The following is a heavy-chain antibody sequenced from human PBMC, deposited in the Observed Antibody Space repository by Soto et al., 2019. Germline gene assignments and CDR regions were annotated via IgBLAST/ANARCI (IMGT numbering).Heavy chain of an antibody. CDR3: AMATPYYYYYYGMDV. CDR1: GGSVSSGSYY. D-gene: IGHD5-12*01. V-gene: IGHV4-61*01. J-gene: IGHJ6*02. Sequence: QVQLQESGPGLVKPSETLSLTCTVSGGSVSSGSYYWSWIRQPPGKGLEWIGYIYYSGRTNYNPSLKSRVTISVDTSKNQFSLKLSSVTAADTAVYYCAMATPYYYYYYGMDVWGQGTTVTVSS. CDR2: IYYSGRT.